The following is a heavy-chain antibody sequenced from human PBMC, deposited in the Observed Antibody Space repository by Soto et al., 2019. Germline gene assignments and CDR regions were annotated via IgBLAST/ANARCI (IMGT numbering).Heavy chain of an antibody. D-gene: IGHD3-22*01. Sequence: GGALRLSCAASGFTFSSYAMSWVRQAPGKGLEWVSAISGSGGSTYYADSVKGRFTISRDNSKNTLYLQMNSLRAEDTAVYYCAKDYYYDSSGYYPPLQYFDYWGQGTLVTVSS. V-gene: IGHV3-23*01. CDR3: AKDYYYDSSGYYPPLQYFDY. CDR2: ISGSGGST. J-gene: IGHJ4*02. CDR1: GFTFSSYA.